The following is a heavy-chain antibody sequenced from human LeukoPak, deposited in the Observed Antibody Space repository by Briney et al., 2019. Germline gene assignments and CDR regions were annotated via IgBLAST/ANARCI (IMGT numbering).Heavy chain of an antibody. CDR2: INCDGSST. CDR3: ARDQYDTWSRRGNFDS. J-gene: IGHJ4*02. V-gene: IGHV3-74*01. CDR1: GFTFSSYW. Sequence: PGGSLRLSCAASGFTFSSYWMHWVRQAPGKGLVWVSRINCDGSSTSYADSVKGRFTISRDNAKNTLYLQMNSLRAEDTAVFYCARDQYDTWSRRGNFDSWGQGTLVIVSS. D-gene: IGHD3/OR15-3a*01.